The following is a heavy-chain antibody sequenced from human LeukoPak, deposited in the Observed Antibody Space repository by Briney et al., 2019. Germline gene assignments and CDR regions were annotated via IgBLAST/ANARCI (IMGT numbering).Heavy chain of an antibody. CDR2: INPNSGGT. CDR3: ARDKDRGGYDLDYYYYMDV. V-gene: IGHV1-2*02. CDR1: GYTFTGYY. J-gene: IGHJ6*03. Sequence: ASVKVSCKASGYTFTGYYMHWVRQAPGQGLEWMGWINPNSGGTNYAQKFQGRVTMTRDMSTSTVYMELSSLRSEDTAVYYCARDKDRGGYDLDYYYYMDVWGKGTTVTVSS. D-gene: IGHD5-12*01.